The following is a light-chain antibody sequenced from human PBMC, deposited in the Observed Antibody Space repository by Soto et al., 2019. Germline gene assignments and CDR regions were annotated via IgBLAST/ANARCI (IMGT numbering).Light chain of an antibody. J-gene: IGLJ2*01. V-gene: IGLV2-8*01. CDR3: SSYAGSNTDVV. Sequence: QSALTQPPSASGSPGQSVTISCTGTSSDVGGYDYVSWYQQHPGKAPKLMIYEVTKRASGVPDRFSGSKSGNTASLTVSGLQAEDDAHYYCSSYAGSNTDVVFGGGTKLTVL. CDR2: EVT. CDR1: SSDVGGYDY.